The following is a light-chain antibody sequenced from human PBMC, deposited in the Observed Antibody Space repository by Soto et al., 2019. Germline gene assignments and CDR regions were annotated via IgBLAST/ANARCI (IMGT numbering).Light chain of an antibody. Sequence: IHLTQSPSFLSASVGDRVTITCRPSQAITNNLAWYQRKPGNPPRLLIYEESTLHSGVPSRFSGSGSGTEFTLTISSLQRDDFATYYCQQYNSYSWTFGQRTKVDI. J-gene: IGKJ1*01. V-gene: IGKV1-9*01. CDR1: QAITNN. CDR2: EES. CDR3: QQYNSYSWT.